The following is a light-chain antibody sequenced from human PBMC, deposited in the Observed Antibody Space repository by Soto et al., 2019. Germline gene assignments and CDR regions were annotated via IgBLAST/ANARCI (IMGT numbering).Light chain of an antibody. CDR3: QQYNNWPPYT. Sequence: EIVMTQSPATLSVSPGERATLSCRASQSVSSNLAWYQQKPGQAPRRLIYGASTRATGIPARFSGSGSGTEVTLTISSLQSEDFAVYYRQQYNNWPPYTFGQGNKLEIK. CDR2: GAS. J-gene: IGKJ2*01. V-gene: IGKV3-15*01. CDR1: QSVSSN.